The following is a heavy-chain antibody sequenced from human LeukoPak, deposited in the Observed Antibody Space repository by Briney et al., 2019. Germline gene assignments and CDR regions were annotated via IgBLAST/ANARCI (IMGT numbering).Heavy chain of an antibody. D-gene: IGHD6-19*01. V-gene: IGHV4-34*01. CDR1: GGSFSGYY. J-gene: IGHJ4*02. CDR2: INHSGST. CDR3: ARGRGIAVAGTRDFDY. Sequence: LPETLSLTCAVYGGSFSGYYWSWIRQPPGKGLEWIGEINHSGSTNYNPSLKSRVTISVDTSKSQFSLKLSSVTAADTAVYYCARGRGIAVAGTRDFDYWGQGTLVTVSS.